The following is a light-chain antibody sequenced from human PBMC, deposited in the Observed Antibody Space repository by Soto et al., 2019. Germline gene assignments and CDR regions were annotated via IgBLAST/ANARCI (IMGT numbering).Light chain of an antibody. CDR1: QSISNK. CDR3: QQYSDWPFT. CDR2: GAS. Sequence: EIVLTQSPATLSVSPGDRATLSCRASQSISNKLAWYQQKPGQAPSLLTYGASTRATGIPARFSGSGSGTDFTLTISSLQSEDFAVYYCQQYSDWPFTFGPGTKLDMK. V-gene: IGKV3-15*01. J-gene: IGKJ3*01.